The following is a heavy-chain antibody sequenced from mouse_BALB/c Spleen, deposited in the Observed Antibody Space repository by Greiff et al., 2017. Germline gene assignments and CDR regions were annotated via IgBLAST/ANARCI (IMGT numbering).Heavy chain of an antibody. Sequence: EVHLVESGGDLVKPGGSLKLSCAASGFTFSSYGMSWVRQTPDKRLEWVATISSGGSYTYYPDSVKGRFTISSDNAKNNLYLQMSSLKSEDTAMYYCARHGGSSYAMDYWGQGTSVTVSS. CDR1: GFTFSSYG. D-gene: IGHD1-1*01. CDR2: ISSGGSYT. V-gene: IGHV5-6*01. CDR3: ARHGGSSYAMDY. J-gene: IGHJ4*01.